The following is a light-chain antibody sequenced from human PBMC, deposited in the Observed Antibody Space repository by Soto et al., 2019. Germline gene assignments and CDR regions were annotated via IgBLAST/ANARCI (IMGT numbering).Light chain of an antibody. V-gene: IGKV3-20*01. CDR2: GAS. CDR1: QSVSSSY. CDR3: HQYDSSPLT. J-gene: IGKJ4*01. Sequence: EIVLTQSPGTLSLSPGERATLSCRASQSVSSSYLAWYQQKPGQAPRLLIYGASSRATGIPDRFSGSGSGTDVPLTISRLAAEDCAVYYCHQYDSSPLTVGGGTKVEIK.